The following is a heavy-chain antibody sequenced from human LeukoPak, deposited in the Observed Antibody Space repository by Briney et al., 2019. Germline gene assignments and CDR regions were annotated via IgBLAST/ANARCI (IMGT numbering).Heavy chain of an antibody. D-gene: IGHD3-22*01. Sequence: PSETLSLTCTVSGGSISYFYWSWIRQPAGKGLEWIGRIYTSGSTNYNPSLKSRVTMSVDTSKKQFSLKLRSVTAADTAVYYCARDFGFGSSGYPPPSGTDYWGQGTLVTVSS. J-gene: IGHJ4*02. V-gene: IGHV4-4*07. CDR2: IYTSGST. CDR3: ARDFGFGSSGYPPPSGTDY. CDR1: GGSISYFY.